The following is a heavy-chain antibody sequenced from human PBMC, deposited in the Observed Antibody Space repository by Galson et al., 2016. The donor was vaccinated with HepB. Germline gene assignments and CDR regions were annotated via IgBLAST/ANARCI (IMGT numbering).Heavy chain of an antibody. CDR1: GGSISSSNW. J-gene: IGHJ5*02. CDR3: ARNSGGSYLGWFDP. V-gene: IGHV4-4*02. D-gene: IGHD1-26*01. CDR2: IYHSGTT. Sequence: AVSGGSISSSNWWTWVRQPPGTGLEWIGEIYHSGTTHYNPSLESRVTISVDKSKNQFSLKLNSVTAADTAVYYCARNSGGSYLGWFDPWGQGTLVTVSS.